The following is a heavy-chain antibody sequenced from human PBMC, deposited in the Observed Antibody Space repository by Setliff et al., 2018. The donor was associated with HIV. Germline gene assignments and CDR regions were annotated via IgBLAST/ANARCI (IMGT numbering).Heavy chain of an antibody. Sequence: GGSLRLSCAASGFTFSTYSLNWVRQAPGKGLEWISCISSSSSSIYYADSGKGRFTISRDNAKNSLYLQMNSLKAEDTAVYYCAMSPYSSGLFDDWGQGTLVAVSS. J-gene: IGHJ4*02. CDR2: ISSSSSSI. D-gene: IGHD6-19*01. CDR1: GFTFSTYS. V-gene: IGHV3-48*01. CDR3: AMSPYSSGLFDD.